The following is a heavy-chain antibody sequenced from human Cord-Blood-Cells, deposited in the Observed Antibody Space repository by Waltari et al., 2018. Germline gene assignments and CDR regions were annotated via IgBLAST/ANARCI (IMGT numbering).Heavy chain of an antibody. CDR1: GGSISSYY. J-gene: IGHJ3*02. CDR3: ARALQIQWELLAFDI. CDR2: IYTSGST. V-gene: IGHV4-4*07. Sequence: QVQLQESGPGLVKPSETLSLTCTVSGGSISSYYWSWIRPPAGKGLEWIGRIYTSGSTNYNPSLKSRVTMSVDTSKNQFSLKLSSVTAADTAVYYCARALQIQWELLAFDIWGQGTMVTVSS. D-gene: IGHD1-26*01.